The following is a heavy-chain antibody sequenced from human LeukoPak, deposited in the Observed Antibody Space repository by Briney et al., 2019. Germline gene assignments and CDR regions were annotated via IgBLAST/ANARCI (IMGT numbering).Heavy chain of an antibody. CDR2: INPDDKST. CDR1: GFTFSDYG. V-gene: IGHV3-74*01. J-gene: IGHJ3*02. Sequence: PGGSLRLSCAASGFTFSDYGMHWVRQAPGKGLEWLARINPDDKSTSYADSVKGRFTISIDDAKETLFLQMNSLTAEDTAVYYCLTIVETPIDAFDIWGQGAMVTVSS. CDR3: LTIVETPIDAFDI. D-gene: IGHD4-23*01.